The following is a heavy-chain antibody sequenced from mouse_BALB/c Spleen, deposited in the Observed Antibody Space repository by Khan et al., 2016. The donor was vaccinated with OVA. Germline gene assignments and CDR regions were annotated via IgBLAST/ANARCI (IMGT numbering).Heavy chain of an antibody. V-gene: IGHV1-7*01. D-gene: IGHD1-1*01. CDR1: GYTFANYW. J-gene: IGHJ3*01. CDR2: INPSTDYT. Sequence: QVQLQQSGAELAKPGASVKMSCKASGYTFANYWMHWVKQRPGQGLEWIGYINPSTDYTEYNQKFKDKATLTADKPSSTAYMKLTSLTSEDSALYYCVNHGSSSAWFTYWGQGTLVTVSA. CDR3: VNHGSSSAWFTY.